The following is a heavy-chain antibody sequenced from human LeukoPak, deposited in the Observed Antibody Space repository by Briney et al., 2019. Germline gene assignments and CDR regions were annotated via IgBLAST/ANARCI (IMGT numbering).Heavy chain of an antibody. CDR2: IYYSGST. V-gene: IGHV4-59*01. CDR3: AREVAGGMDV. Sequence: SETLSLTCTVSGGSISSYYWSWIRQPPGKGLEWIGYIYYSGSTNYNPSLKSRVTISVDTSKNQFSLKLSSVTVADTAVYYCAREVAGGMDVWGQGTTVTVSS. J-gene: IGHJ6*02. D-gene: IGHD6-19*01. CDR1: GGSISSYY.